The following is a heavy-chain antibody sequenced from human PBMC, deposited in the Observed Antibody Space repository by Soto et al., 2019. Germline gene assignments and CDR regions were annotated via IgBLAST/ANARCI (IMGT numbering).Heavy chain of an antibody. CDR1: GGSISSGAYY. CDR2: FPQNGNT. V-gene: IGHV4-31*03. Sequence: SETLSLTCTVSGGSISSGAYYWSWIRQYPGKGLEWIGCFPQNGNTQYNPSLKSRVTISMDTSKNQFSLQLNSVTAADTAVYYCARHPSDFWFDPWGQGTLVTVSS. CDR3: ARHPSDFWFDP. D-gene: IGHD2-21*02. J-gene: IGHJ5*02.